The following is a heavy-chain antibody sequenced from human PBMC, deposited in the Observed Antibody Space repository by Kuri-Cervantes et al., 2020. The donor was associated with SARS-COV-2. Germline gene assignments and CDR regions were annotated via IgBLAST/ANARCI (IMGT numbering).Heavy chain of an antibody. Sequence: ASVKVSCKASGYTFTNNDVNWLRQASGQGLEWMGWMNPDTGNAGYAQKFQGRVTMTRITSISTAYMELSSLRFDDTAVYYCAREEFGYCSSTSCYGNWFDPWGQGTLVTVSS. CDR2: MNPDTGNA. CDR1: GYTFTNND. CDR3: AREEFGYCSSTSCYGNWFDP. J-gene: IGHJ5*02. V-gene: IGHV1-8*02. D-gene: IGHD2-2*03.